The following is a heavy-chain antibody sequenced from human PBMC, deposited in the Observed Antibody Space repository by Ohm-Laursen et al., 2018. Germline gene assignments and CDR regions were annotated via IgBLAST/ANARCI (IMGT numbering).Heavy chain of an antibody. J-gene: IGHJ4*02. V-gene: IGHV3-9*01. D-gene: IGHD5-18*01. CDR1: GFTFDDYA. Sequence: SLRLSCAASGFTFDDYALHWVRHAPGKGLEWVSGISWNSGSIGYADSVKGRFTISRDNAKNSLYLQMNSLRAEDTALYYCAKVRYSSGYFDYWGQGTLVTVSS. CDR3: AKVRYSSGYFDY. CDR2: ISWNSGSI.